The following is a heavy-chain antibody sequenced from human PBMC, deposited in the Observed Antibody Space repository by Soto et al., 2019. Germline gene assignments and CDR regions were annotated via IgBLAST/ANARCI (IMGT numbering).Heavy chain of an antibody. V-gene: IGHV1-58*01. Sequence: ASVKVSWKASGFAFTSSAVQWVRQARGQRLEWIGWIVVGSGNTNYAQKFQERVTITRDMSTSTAYMELSSLRSEDTAVYYCAAAAAAGEFDFWAQGTLVTVSS. CDR1: GFAFTSSA. D-gene: IGHD6-13*01. J-gene: IGHJ5*01. CDR2: IVVGSGNT. CDR3: AAAAAAGEFDF.